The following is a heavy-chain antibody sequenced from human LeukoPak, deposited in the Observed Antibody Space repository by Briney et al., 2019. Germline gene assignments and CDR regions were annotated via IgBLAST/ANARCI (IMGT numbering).Heavy chain of an antibody. CDR2: IKSKSDGATT. J-gene: IGHJ4*02. D-gene: IGHD3-3*01. CDR3: VGRFLGY. CDR1: GLTLSNTW. V-gene: IGHV3-15*01. Sequence: GGSLRLSCAASGLTLSNTWMTWVRQAPGKGLEWVGRIKSKSDGATTDYTEPVKGRFTISRDDSKNTVYLQMNSLKTEDTAMYYCVGRFLGYWGQGTMVTVSS.